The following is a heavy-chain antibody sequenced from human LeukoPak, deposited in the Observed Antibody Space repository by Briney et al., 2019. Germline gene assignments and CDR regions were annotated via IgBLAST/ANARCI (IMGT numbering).Heavy chain of an antibody. CDR2: ISGGGNT. Sequence: GGSLGLSCAASGFTFSTYVMTWVRQAPGKGLEWVSAISGGGNTYYADSVKGRFTISRDNSKNTLYLQMSSLKAEDTALYYCAKDSTWIQLWLADWGQGTLVTVSS. V-gene: IGHV3-23*01. D-gene: IGHD5-18*01. J-gene: IGHJ4*02. CDR1: GFTFSTYV. CDR3: AKDSTWIQLWLAD.